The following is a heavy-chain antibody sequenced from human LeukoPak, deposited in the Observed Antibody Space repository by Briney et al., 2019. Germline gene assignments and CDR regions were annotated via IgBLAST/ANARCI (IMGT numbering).Heavy chain of an antibody. Sequence: GRSLRLSCAASGFTFDDYAMHWVRQAPGKGLEWVSGISWNSGSIGYADSVNGRFTISRDNAKNSLYLQMNSLRAEDTALYYCAKGSAPSGGRAFDYWGQGTLVTVSS. CDR1: GFTFDDYA. V-gene: IGHV3-9*01. J-gene: IGHJ4*02. CDR2: ISWNSGSI. D-gene: IGHD4-23*01. CDR3: AKGSAPSGGRAFDY.